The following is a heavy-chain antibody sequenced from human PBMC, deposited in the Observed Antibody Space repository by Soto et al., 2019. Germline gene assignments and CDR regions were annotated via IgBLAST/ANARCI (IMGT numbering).Heavy chain of an antibody. CDR2: TYHSENT. CDR1: GGSISSSNW. V-gene: IGHV4-4*02. J-gene: IGHJ5*02. Sequence: SQSLSLTCAVSGGSISSSNWWSWIRQPPGKGLEGVGETYHSENTNYNPSLKSRVTMSVDKSKNQFSLKLTSVTAAHTAVYDCAGCYGSGNYDTGPCDRWGQATLGTVSS. CDR3: AGCYGSGNYDTGPCDR. D-gene: IGHD3-10*01.